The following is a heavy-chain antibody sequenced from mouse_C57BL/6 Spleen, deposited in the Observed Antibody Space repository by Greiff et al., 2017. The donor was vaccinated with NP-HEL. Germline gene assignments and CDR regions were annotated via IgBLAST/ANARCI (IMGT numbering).Heavy chain of an antibody. CDR1: GYTFTDYE. CDR2: IDPETGGT. Sequence: QVQLKQSGAELVRPGASVTLSCKASGYTFTDYEMHWVKQTPVHGLEWIGAIDPETGGTAYNQKFKGKAILTADKSSSTAYMELRSLTSEDSAVYYCTRLGRRYFDYWGQGTTLTVSS. V-gene: IGHV1-15*01. D-gene: IGHD4-1*01. CDR3: TRLGRRYFDY. J-gene: IGHJ2*01.